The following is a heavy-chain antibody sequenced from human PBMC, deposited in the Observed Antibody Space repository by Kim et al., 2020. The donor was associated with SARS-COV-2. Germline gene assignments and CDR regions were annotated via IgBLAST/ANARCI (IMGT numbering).Heavy chain of an antibody. J-gene: IGHJ4*02. D-gene: IGHD6-19*01. CDR1: GYSFTSYT. V-gene: IGHV1-3*01. Sequence: ASVKVSCKASGYSFTSYTVHWVRQAPGQRLEWMGWVNAGTKYSQKYQGRVAITRDTSASTAYMELSSLTSEDTAVYYCVIRGAGFIYDYWGQGPLVTV. CDR3: VIRGAGFIYDY. CDR2: VNAGT.